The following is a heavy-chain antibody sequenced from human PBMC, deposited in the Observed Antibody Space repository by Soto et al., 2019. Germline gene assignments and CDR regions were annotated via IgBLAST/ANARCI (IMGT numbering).Heavy chain of an antibody. Sequence: PSETLSLTCAVSGGSIISSNWWSLVRQPPGKGLEWIGEIYHSGSTNYNPSLKSRVTISVDKSKNQFPLKLSSVTAADTAVYYCARDPAGGSGSYSNWFDPWGQGTLVTVSS. D-gene: IGHD3-10*01. CDR1: GGSIISSNW. CDR3: ARDPAGGSGSYSNWFDP. CDR2: IYHSGST. J-gene: IGHJ5*02. V-gene: IGHV4-4*02.